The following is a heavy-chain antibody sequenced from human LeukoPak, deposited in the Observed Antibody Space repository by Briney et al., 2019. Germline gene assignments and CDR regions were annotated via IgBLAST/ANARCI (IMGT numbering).Heavy chain of an antibody. CDR1: GYSFTSYW. CDR2: IYPGDSDT. V-gene: IGHV5-51*01. CDR3: ARVRGVGIAAAGSASFDP. J-gene: IGHJ5*02. Sequence: GESLKISCKGSGYSFTSYWIGWVRQMPGKGLEWMGIIYPGDSDTRYSPSFQGQVTISADKSISTAYLQWSSLKASDTAMYYCARVRGVGIAAAGSASFDPWGQGTLVTVSS. D-gene: IGHD6-13*01.